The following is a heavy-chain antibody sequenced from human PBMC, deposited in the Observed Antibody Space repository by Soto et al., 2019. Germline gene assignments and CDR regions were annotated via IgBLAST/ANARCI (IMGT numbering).Heavy chain of an antibody. Sequence: SETLSLTCTVSGGSVTSGDFFWTWIRQPPGKGLEWIGHIYYIGSTNYSPSLNSRVTISLDTSKNQFSLRLNSVTTADTAVYFCARVPVDTSIIYWFDPWGQGTLVTVSS. CDR1: GGSVTSGDFF. V-gene: IGHV4-61*08. D-gene: IGHD5-18*01. CDR3: ARVPVDTSIIYWFDP. CDR2: IYYIGST. J-gene: IGHJ5*02.